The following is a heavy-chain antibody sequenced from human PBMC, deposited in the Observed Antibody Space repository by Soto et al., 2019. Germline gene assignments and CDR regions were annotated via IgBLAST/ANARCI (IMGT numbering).Heavy chain of an antibody. CDR1: GFTFSSYA. V-gene: IGHV3-30*14. Sequence: QVQLVESGGGVVQPGRSLRLSCAASGFTFSSYAMHWVRQAPGKGLEWVAVISYDGSNKYYADSVEGRFTISRDNFKNGLYLQMNGLRAEDTDVYYCARDVLEGWWLGMDVWGRGSTVDVSS. D-gene: IGHD2-15*01. CDR3: ARDVLEGWWLGMDV. J-gene: IGHJ6*02. CDR2: ISYDGSNK.